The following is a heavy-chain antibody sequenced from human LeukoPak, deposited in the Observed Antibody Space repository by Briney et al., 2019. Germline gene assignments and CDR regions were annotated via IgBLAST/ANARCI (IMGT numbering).Heavy chain of an antibody. D-gene: IGHD3-3*01. V-gene: IGHV3-21*01. CDR2: ISTSSTYI. CDR3: VGHFGAWHYFDY. Sequence: PGGSLTLSCAASGFTISDYSVHWVRRPPGKGLEWGSSISTSSTYIYYADSVKGRFTISRDNAKNSLSLQMNSLRAEDTAVYYCVGHFGAWHYFDYWGQGTLVTVSS. CDR1: GFTISDYS. J-gene: IGHJ4*02.